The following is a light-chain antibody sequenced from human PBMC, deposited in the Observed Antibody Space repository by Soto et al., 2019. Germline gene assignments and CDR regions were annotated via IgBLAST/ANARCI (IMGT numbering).Light chain of an antibody. CDR1: SSNIGAGYD. CDR3: QSYDSGLSGSV. CDR2: TNG. Sequence: QAVVTQPPSVSGAPGQRVTISCTGSSSNIGAGYDVNWYQHLPGAAPKLLIYTNGNRPSGVPDRFSGSKSGTSASLAITGLQAEDEGDYYCQSYDSGLSGSVFGGGTKLTVL. J-gene: IGLJ3*02. V-gene: IGLV1-40*01.